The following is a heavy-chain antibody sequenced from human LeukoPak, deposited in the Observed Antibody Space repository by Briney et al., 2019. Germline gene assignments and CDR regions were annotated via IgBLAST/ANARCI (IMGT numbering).Heavy chain of an antibody. V-gene: IGHV4-39*01. Sequence: SETLSLTCSVSGVSIRSRSYYWAWIRQPPGKGLECIGNIFYSGGTSYNPSLKSRVTISVDTSKNQFSLRLSSVTAADTAVYYCARAWADSSGYSPFDSWGQGTLVTVSS. J-gene: IGHJ4*02. CDR1: GVSIRSRSYY. CDR3: ARAWADSSGYSPFDS. D-gene: IGHD3-22*01. CDR2: IFYSGGT.